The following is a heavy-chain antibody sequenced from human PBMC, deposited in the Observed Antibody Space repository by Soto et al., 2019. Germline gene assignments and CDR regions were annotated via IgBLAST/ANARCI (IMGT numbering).Heavy chain of an antibody. CDR1: GGMLRRGIYS. D-gene: IGHD2-21*01. V-gene: IGHV4-61*01. J-gene: IGHJ4*03. Sequence: TPEKLPYTYSVSGGMLRRGIYSGCWIRQPTEKGLEWIGYVYHTGRTSYNPSLKGRVSISMDTSKNQFSLNLDSVTAAYTAVYFCASACVYVDSWGQGRLIT. CDR2: VYHTGRT. CDR3: ASACVYVDS.